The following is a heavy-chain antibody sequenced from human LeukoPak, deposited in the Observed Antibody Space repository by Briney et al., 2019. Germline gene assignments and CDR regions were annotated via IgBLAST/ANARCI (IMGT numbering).Heavy chain of an antibody. CDR1: GYTFTSYD. D-gene: IGHD6-13*01. J-gene: IGHJ5*02. CDR3: ARGQDSSSWNWFDP. V-gene: IGHV1-8*01. Sequence: GASVKVSCKASGYTFTSYDINWVRQATGQGLEWMGWMNPNSGNTGYAQKFQGRVTTTRNTSISTAYMELSSLRSEDTAVYYCARGQDSSSWNWFDPWGQGTLVTVSS. CDR2: MNPNSGNT.